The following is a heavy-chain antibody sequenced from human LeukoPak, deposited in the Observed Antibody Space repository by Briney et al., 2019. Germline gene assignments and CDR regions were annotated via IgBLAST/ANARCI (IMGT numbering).Heavy chain of an antibody. Sequence: ASVKVSCKASGYTFTNYYMNWVRQAPGQGLEWMGIINPSGGSTSYAQKFQGRVTVTRDTSTSTVYMELSSLRSEDTAMYYCAREGEIGYDFSDYWGQGTLVTVSS. CDR1: GYTFTNYY. CDR2: INPSGGST. CDR3: AREGEIGYDFSDY. J-gene: IGHJ4*02. V-gene: IGHV1-46*01. D-gene: IGHD5-12*01.